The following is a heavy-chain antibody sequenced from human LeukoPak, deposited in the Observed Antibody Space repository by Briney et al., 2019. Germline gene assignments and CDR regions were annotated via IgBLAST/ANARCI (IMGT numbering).Heavy chain of an antibody. CDR2: IYYGGST. Sequence: KPSETLSLTCTVSGGSISSSSYYWGWIRQPPGKGLEWIGSIYYGGSTYYNPSLKSRVTISVDTSKNQFSLKLSSVTAADTAVYYCARVPRLGSNFDYWGQGTLVTVSS. CDR3: ARVPRLGSNFDY. J-gene: IGHJ4*02. V-gene: IGHV4-39*01. CDR1: GGSISSSSYY. D-gene: IGHD6-19*01.